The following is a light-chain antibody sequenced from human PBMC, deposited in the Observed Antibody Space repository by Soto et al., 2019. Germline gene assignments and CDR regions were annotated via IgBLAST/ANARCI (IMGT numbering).Light chain of an antibody. Sequence: EIVMTQSPLSLPVTPGQPASISCTSSQSLLHSSGSTFLDWYLQKPGQSQQLLIYLGSNRYSGVPDRFSGSGSGTDFTLKIRGVEAEDVGVYYCMQVLHAPFSFGGGTRVDIK. CDR2: LGS. CDR1: QSLLHSSGSTF. V-gene: IGKV2-28*01. CDR3: MQVLHAPFS. J-gene: IGKJ4*01.